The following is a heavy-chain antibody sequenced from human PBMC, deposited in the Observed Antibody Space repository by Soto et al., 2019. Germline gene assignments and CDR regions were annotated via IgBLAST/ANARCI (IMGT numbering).Heavy chain of an antibody. J-gene: IGHJ4*02. CDR2: ISTYNGNT. D-gene: IGHD3-22*01. CDR3: ARDSYYYDSSGYYEPDY. Sequence: QVQLVQSGAEVKKPGASVKVSCKASGYTFTSYGISWVRQAPGQGLEWMGWISTYNGNTNYAQKLQGRVTMTTDTSTSTAYMKLRSLRSDDTAVYYCARDSYYYDSSGYYEPDYWGQGTLVTVSS. V-gene: IGHV1-18*01. CDR1: GYTFTSYG.